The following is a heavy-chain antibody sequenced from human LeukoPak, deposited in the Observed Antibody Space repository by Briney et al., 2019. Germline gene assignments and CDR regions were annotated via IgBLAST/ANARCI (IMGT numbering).Heavy chain of an antibody. CDR2: ISGSGGST. J-gene: IGHJ5*02. CDR3: ARVHPDYYGSGPIFGFDP. V-gene: IGHV3-23*01. Sequence: PGGSLRLSCAASGFTFSSYAMSWVRQAPGKGLEWVSAISGSGGSTYYADSVKGRFTISRDNSKNTLYLQMNSLRAEDTAVYYCARVHPDYYGSGPIFGFDPWGQGTLVTVSS. CDR1: GFTFSSYA. D-gene: IGHD3-10*01.